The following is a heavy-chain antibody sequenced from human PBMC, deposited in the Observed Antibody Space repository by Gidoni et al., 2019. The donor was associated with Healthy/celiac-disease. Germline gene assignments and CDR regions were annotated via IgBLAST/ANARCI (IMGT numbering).Heavy chain of an antibody. Sequence: EVQLVESGGGLVQPGRSLRLSCAASGFTFDDYAMHWVRQAPGKGLEWVSGMSWNSGSIGYADSVKGRFTISRDNAKNSLYLQMNSLRAEDTALYYCAKEMRRIRAFDIWGQGTMVTVSS. CDR1: GFTFDDYA. J-gene: IGHJ3*02. CDR2: MSWNSGSI. V-gene: IGHV3-9*01. CDR3: AKEMRRIRAFDI.